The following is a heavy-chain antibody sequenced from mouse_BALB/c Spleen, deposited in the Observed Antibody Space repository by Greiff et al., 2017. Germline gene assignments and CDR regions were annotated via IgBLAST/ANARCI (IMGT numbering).Heavy chain of an antibody. CDR2: IYPGNSDT. CDR3: TRDYYGSSPRGYFDV. D-gene: IGHD1-1*01. CDR1: GYTFTSYW. V-gene: IGHV1-5*01. J-gene: IGHJ1*01. Sequence: DVQLQESGTVLARPGASVKMSCKASGYTFTSYWMHWVKQRPGQGLEWIGAIYPGNSDTSYNQKFKGKAKLTAVTSTSTAYMELSSLTNEDSAVYYCTRDYYGSSPRGYFDVWGAGTTVTVSS.